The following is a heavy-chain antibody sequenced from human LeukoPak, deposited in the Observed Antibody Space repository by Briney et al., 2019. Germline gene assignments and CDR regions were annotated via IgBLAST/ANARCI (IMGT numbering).Heavy chain of an antibody. J-gene: IGHJ3*02. CDR1: GGSISSSNW. CDR2: IYYSGST. D-gene: IGHD4-11*01. CDR3: ARQGGLVDYPAFDDAFDI. V-gene: IGHV4-4*02. Sequence: SGTLSLTCAVSGGSISSSNWWSWVRQPPGKGLEWIGYIYYSGSTNYNPSLKSRVTISVDTSKNQFSLKLSSVTAADTAVYYCARQGGLVDYPAFDDAFDIWGQGTMVTVSS.